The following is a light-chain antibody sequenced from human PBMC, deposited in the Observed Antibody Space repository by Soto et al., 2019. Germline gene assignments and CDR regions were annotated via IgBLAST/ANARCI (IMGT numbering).Light chain of an antibody. CDR3: QSYDSSLTVYVV. J-gene: IGLJ2*01. Sequence: QSVLTQPPSVSGAPGQRVTISCTGSSSNIGAGYDVHWYQHLPGTAPKLLIYGNSNRPSGVPDRFSGSKSGTSASLAISGLQAEDEADYYCQSYDSSLTVYVVFGGGTKLT. V-gene: IGLV1-40*01. CDR1: SSNIGAGYD. CDR2: GNS.